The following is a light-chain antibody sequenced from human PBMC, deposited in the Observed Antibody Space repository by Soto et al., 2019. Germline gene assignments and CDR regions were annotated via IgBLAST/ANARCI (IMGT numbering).Light chain of an antibody. V-gene: IGKV3-11*01. CDR2: DAS. J-gene: IGKJ5*01. CDR1: QSVSNY. CDR3: QQYNTYST. Sequence: EIVLTQSPATLSLSPGERATLSCWASQSVSNYFVWYQQKPGQAPRLLIYDASKRATGIPARFSGSGSGTDSTLTISSLEPDDFATYYCQQYNTYSTLGQGTRLEI.